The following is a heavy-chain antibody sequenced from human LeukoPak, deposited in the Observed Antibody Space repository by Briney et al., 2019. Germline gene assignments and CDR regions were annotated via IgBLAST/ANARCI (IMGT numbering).Heavy chain of an antibody. CDR2: IYYSGST. CDR3: ARHLEQWLEVGTFDY. V-gene: IGHV4-39*01. D-gene: IGHD6-19*01. Sequence: SETLSLTCTVSGGSISSSSYYWGWIRQPPGKGLEWIGSIYYSGSTYYNPSLKSRVTISVDTSKNQFSLKPSSVTAADTAVYYCARHLEQWLEVGTFDYWGQGTLVTVSS. J-gene: IGHJ4*02. CDR1: GGSISSSSYY.